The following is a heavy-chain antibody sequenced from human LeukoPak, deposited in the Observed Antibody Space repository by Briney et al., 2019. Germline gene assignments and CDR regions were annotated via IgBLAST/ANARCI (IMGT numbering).Heavy chain of an antibody. CDR2: IKQDGSEK. CDR1: GFTFSSYW. D-gene: IGHD6-6*01. J-gene: IGHJ4*02. V-gene: IGHV3-7*01. Sequence: GGFLRLSCAASGFTFSSYWMSWVRQAPGKGLEWVANIKQDGSEKYYVDSVKGRFTISRDNAKNSLYLQMNSLRAEDTAVYYCAKNSIAARRGLFVFWGQGTLVTVSS. CDR3: AKNSIAARRGLFVF.